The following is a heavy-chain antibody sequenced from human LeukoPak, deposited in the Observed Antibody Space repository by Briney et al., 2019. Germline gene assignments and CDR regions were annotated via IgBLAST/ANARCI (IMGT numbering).Heavy chain of an antibody. Sequence: GGSLRLSCAASGFTFSSYEMNWVRQAPGKGLEWVSHISSSGSTIYYTDSVKGRFTISRDNAKNSLYLQMKSLGAEDTAVYYCARGSGIYAYWGQGTLVTVSS. J-gene: IGHJ4*02. CDR2: ISSSGSTI. V-gene: IGHV3-48*03. CDR1: GFTFSSYE. D-gene: IGHD5-12*01. CDR3: ARGSGIYAY.